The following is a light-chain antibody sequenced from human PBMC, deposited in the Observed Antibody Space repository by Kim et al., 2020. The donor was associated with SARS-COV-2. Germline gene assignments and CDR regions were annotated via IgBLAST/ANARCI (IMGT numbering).Light chain of an antibody. CDR3: QQYNKWPPWT. CDR2: GAS. CDR1: QSVSSN. Sequence: PGERATLSCRASQSVSSNLAWYQQKPGQAPRLLIYGASTRATGIPARFSGSGSGTEFTLNISSLQSEDFAVYYCQQYNKWPPWTFGQGTKVDIK. J-gene: IGKJ1*01. V-gene: IGKV3-15*01.